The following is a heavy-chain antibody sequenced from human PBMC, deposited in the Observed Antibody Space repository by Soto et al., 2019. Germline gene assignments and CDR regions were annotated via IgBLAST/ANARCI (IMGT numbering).Heavy chain of an antibody. J-gene: IGHJ4*02. V-gene: IGHV2-5*02. Sequence: QITLKESGPTLVKPTQTLTLTCTFSGFSLSTRGVGVGWIRQPPGKALEWLAIIYWDDDKRYSPSLKSRLTIPKDPSKNQVVLKMTNMDPVDTATYYCAHKGGGDRILDYWGQGTLVTVSS. CDR2: IYWDDDK. CDR1: GFSLSTRGVG. D-gene: IGHD3-16*01. CDR3: AHKGGGDRILDY.